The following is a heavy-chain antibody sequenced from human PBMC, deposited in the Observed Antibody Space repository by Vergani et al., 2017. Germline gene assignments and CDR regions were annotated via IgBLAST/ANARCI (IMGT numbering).Heavy chain of an antibody. Sequence: QLQESGPGLVKPSETLSLTCSASGAPISYWCWSWLRQPAGKGLEWIGRLCPSGSTNYKPSLKSRVTMSIDTSKNQFSLKLTSVTAADTAVYHCARDCVVAAAPGYFDLWGRGTLVTVSS. CDR3: ARDCVVAAAPGYFDL. CDR1: GAPISYWC. CDR2: LCPSGST. V-gene: IGHV4-4*07. D-gene: IGHD6-13*01. J-gene: IGHJ2*01.